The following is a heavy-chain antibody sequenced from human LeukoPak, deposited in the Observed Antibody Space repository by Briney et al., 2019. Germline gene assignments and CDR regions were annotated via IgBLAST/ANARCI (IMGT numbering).Heavy chain of an antibody. CDR2: ISAYNGNT. CDR3: ARLSVPTTVTTGYFDY. J-gene: IGHJ4*02. Sequence: GASVKVSCKTSGYTFTYYGVSWVRQAPGQGLEWMGWISAYNGNTNYAQKLQGRVTMTTDTSTSTVYMELSSLRSEDTAVYYCARLSVPTTVTTGYFDYWGQGTLVTVSS. CDR1: GYTFTYYG. D-gene: IGHD4-4*01. V-gene: IGHV1-18*01.